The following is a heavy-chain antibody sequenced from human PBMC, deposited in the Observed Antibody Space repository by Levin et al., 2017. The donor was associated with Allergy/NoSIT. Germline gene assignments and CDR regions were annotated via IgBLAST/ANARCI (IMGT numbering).Heavy chain of an antibody. D-gene: IGHD4-17*01. V-gene: IGHV4-39*01. CDR1: GRSISSPSYY. J-gene: IGHJ4*02. Sequence: GSLRLSCTVSGRSISSPSYYWGWIRQSPGKGLEWIGSISYTGRTHYNPSLKSRVILSVDTSKNQFSLKVTSVTAADTAVYFCARTEHGDIDYWGQGTLVIVSS. CDR3: ARTEHGDIDY. CDR2: ISYTGRT.